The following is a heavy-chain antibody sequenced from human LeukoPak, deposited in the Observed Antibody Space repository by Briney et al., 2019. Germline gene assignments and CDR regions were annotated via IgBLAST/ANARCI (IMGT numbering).Heavy chain of an antibody. CDR3: ARGQDDSVDY. J-gene: IGHJ4*02. CDR2: INHSGST. Sequence: SETLSLTCAVYGGSFSGYYWSWIRQPPGKGLEWIGEINHSGSTNNNPSLKNRVTISIDTSKNQFSLKLSSVTAADTAVYYCARGQDDSVDYWGQGTLVTVSS. D-gene: IGHD3-22*01. CDR1: GGSFSGYY. V-gene: IGHV4-34*01.